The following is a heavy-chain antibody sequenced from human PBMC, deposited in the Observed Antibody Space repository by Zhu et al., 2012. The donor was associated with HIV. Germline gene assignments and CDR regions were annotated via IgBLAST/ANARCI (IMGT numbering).Heavy chain of an antibody. CDR3: ARVRSSTFXAYSHSYYYMDV. V-gene: IGHV4-34*01. CDR2: INHSGST. CDR1: GGSFSDDY. D-gene: IGHD2-2*01. J-gene: IGHJ6*03. Sequence: QVQLQQWGAGLLKPSETLSLTCAIYGGSFSDDYWTWIRQPPGKGLEWIGEINHSGSTRYNPSLRSRVILSGDTSKNQFSLKVTSVTAADTAVYYCARVRSSTFXAYSHSYYYMDVVGPKGHGSTVSS.